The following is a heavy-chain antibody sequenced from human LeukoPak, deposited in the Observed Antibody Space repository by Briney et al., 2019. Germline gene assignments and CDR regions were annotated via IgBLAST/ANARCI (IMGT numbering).Heavy chain of an antibody. CDR3: PRGGSYDFHSDY. D-gene: IGHD1-26*01. Sequence: SVKVSCKASGGSFSSYAISWVRQAPGQGLEWVGGIIPIFGTANYAQKFQGRVTITADKSTSTAYMELSSLRSDDTAVYYCPRGGSYDFHSDYWGQGTLVTVSS. V-gene: IGHV1-69*06. J-gene: IGHJ4*02. CDR1: GGSFSSYA. CDR2: IIPIFGTA.